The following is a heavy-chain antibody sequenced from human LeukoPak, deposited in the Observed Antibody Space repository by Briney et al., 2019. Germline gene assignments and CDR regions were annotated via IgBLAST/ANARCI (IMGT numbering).Heavy chain of an antibody. J-gene: IGHJ4*02. V-gene: IGHV3-48*03. CDR1: GFTFSSYE. Sequence: PGGSLRLSCAASGFTFSSYEMNWVRQAPGKGLEWVSYISSSGSTTHYADSVKGRFIISRDNAKNSLYLQMNSLRAEDTAVYYCARGLVATTPFDYWGQGTLVTVSS. CDR3: ARGLVATTPFDY. D-gene: IGHD5-12*01. CDR2: ISSSGSTT.